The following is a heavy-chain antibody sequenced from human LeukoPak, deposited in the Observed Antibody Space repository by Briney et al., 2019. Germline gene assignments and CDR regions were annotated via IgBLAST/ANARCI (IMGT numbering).Heavy chain of an antibody. D-gene: IGHD5/OR15-5a*01. Sequence: SETLSLTCTVSGGSISSGGYYWSWLRQHPGRGLEWIGYIYYSRSSYYNPSLKSQVTISVASSKIQFSLKLSSVTSADTAVYYCARYQIDSVYESHWYFDLWGRGTLVTVSP. CDR2: IYYSRSS. J-gene: IGHJ2*01. CDR3: ARYQIDSVYESHWYFDL. V-gene: IGHV4-31*01. CDR1: GGSISSGGYY.